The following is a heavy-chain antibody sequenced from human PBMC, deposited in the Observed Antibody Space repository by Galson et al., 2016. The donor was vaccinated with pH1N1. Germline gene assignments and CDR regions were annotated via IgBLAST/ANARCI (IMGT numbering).Heavy chain of an antibody. Sequence: SVKVSCKGSGYTLSELAIHWVRQTPGKGLEWMGGFDPEDDKPFYAQTFEVRVTMTQDTSTDTAYMQMSSLTSDDAAVYYCATEYRGSYYVPRYFDLWGLGTLVSVFS. CDR1: GYTLSELA. CDR3: ATEYRGSYYVPRYFDL. J-gene: IGHJ2*01. CDR2: FDPEDDKP. D-gene: IGHD1-26*01. V-gene: IGHV1-24*01.